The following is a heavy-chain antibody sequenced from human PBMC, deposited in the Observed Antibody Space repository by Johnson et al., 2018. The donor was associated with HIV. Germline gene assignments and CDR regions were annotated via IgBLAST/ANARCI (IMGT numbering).Heavy chain of an antibody. CDR1: GFTFSAYA. J-gene: IGHJ2*01. D-gene: IGHD5-12*01. V-gene: IGHV3-30*10. CDR2: ISDDESKT. Sequence: QVQLVESGGGLVKPGGSLRLSCAASGFTFSAYAMHWVRQAPGKGLEWVAAISDDESKTYYTDSMKGRFTISRDNSKNTLYLQMISLRAEDTAMYYCATGDDDGFWG. CDR3: ATGDDDGF.